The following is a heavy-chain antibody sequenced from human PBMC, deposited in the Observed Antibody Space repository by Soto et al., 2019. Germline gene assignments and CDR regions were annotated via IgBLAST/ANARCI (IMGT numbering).Heavy chain of an antibody. V-gene: IGHV3-23*01. J-gene: IGHJ5*02. CDR3: AKDGQYCPSIWCLWWFDA. CDR2: ISNRDGST. CDR1: GFTFSNYG. D-gene: IGHD2-15*01. Sequence: PGGSLRLSCAASGFTFSNYGMNWVRQAPGKGLEWVSGISNRDGSTYYADSVKGRFTISRDNSKNTLYLQMNSLRAEDTAVYYCAKDGQYCPSIWCLWWFDAWGQGTQVNVSS.